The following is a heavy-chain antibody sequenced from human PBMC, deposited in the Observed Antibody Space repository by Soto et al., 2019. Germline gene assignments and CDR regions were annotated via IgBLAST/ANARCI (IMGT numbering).Heavy chain of an antibody. CDR1: GYTFTSYG. V-gene: IGHV1-18*01. CDR3: ARDRGPAAPYYYYYGMDV. CDR2: ISAYNGNT. J-gene: IGHJ6*02. D-gene: IGHD2-2*01. Sequence: ASVKVSCKASGYTFTSYGISWARQAPGQGLEWMGWISAYNGNTNYAQKLQGRVTMTTDTSTSTAYMELRSLRSDDTAVYYCARDRGPAAPYYYYYGMDVWGQGTTVTVSS.